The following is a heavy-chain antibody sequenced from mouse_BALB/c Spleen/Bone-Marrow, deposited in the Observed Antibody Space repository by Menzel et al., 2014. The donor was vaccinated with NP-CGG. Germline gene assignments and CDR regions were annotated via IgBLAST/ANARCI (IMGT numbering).Heavy chain of an antibody. V-gene: IGHV1-7*01. D-gene: IGHD2-5*01. CDR3: ARSNYPAWFAY. CDR2: ISPSTGYI. J-gene: IGHJ3*01. Sequence: QVQLQQSGAELAKPGASVKMSCKASGYTFTSYWMHWVKQRPGQGLEWIGYISPSTGYIEYNQKFKDKATLTADKSSSTAYMQLSSLTSEDSAVYYCARSNYPAWFAYWGQGTLVTVSA. CDR1: GYTFTSYW.